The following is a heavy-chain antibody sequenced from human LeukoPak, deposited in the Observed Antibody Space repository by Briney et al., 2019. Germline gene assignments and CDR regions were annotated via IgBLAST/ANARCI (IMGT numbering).Heavy chain of an antibody. Sequence: RPSETLSLTCTVSGSSISSYYWSWIRQPPGKGLEWIANIYHTGSANYNPSLSSRVTISIDTAKNQFSLKLTSVTAADTAVYYCARRGRNSSGWQDYLWGQGTLVTVSS. CDR1: GSSISSYY. CDR2: IYHTGSA. J-gene: IGHJ4*02. CDR3: ARRGRNSSGWQDYL. V-gene: IGHV4-59*01. D-gene: IGHD6-25*01.